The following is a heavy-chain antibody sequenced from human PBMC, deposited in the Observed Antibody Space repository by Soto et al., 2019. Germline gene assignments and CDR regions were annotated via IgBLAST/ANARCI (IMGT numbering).Heavy chain of an antibody. D-gene: IGHD3-22*01. CDR3: AREIRGGYYKYWYFDL. J-gene: IGHJ2*01. V-gene: IGHV4-30-2*01. Sequence: SETLSLTCAVSGGSISSGGYSWSWIRQPPGKGLEWIGYIYHSGSTYYNPSLKSRVTISVDRSKNQFSLKLSSVTAADTAVYFCAREIRGGYYKYWYFDLWGRGTLVPVSS. CDR2: IYHSGST. CDR1: GGSISSGGYS.